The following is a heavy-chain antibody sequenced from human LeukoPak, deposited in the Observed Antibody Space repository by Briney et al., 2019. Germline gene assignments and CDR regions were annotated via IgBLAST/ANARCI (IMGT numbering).Heavy chain of an antibody. CDR3: ARDTRPFYDSSGYMGEFQH. V-gene: IGHV3-33*05. D-gene: IGHD3-22*01. CDR1: GFTFNTHG. J-gene: IGHJ1*01. CDR2: VEHDGTKK. Sequence: GGSLRLSCATSGFTFNTHGMHWVRQAPGKGPEWVAFVEHDGTKKYLDSVKGRFTISRDNAKNSLYLQMNSLRAEDTAVYYCARDTRPFYDSSGYMGEFQHWGQGTLVTVSS.